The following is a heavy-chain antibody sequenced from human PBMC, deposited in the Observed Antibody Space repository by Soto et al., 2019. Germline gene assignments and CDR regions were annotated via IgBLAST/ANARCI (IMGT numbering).Heavy chain of an antibody. CDR2: IYHSGST. D-gene: IGHD3-22*01. J-gene: IGHJ4*02. V-gene: IGHV4-30-2*01. CDR1: GGSISSGGYS. CDR3: ARGDDSSGYSY. Sequence: SETLSLTCAVSGGSISSGGYSWSWIRQPPGKGLEWIGYIYHSGSTYYNPSLKSRVTISVDRSKNQFSLKLSSVTAADTAVYYCARGDDSSGYSYRGQGTLVTVSS.